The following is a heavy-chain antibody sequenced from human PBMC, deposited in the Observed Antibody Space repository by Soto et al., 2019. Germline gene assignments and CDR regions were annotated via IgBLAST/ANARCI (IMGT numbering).Heavy chain of an antibody. Sequence: SETLSLTCTVSGCPISSYYWSWIRQPPGKGLEWIGYIYYSGSTNYNPSLKSRVTISVDTSKNQFSLKLSSVTAADTAVYYCARRYGYSFDYWGQGTLVTVSS. J-gene: IGHJ4*02. CDR1: GCPISSYY. CDR3: ARRYGYSFDY. V-gene: IGHV4-59*08. CDR2: IYYSGST. D-gene: IGHD1-1*01.